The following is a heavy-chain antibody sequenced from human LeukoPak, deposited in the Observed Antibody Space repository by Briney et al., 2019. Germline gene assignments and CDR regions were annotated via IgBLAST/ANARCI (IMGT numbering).Heavy chain of an antibody. Sequence: GGSLELSCAASGFTFNHYATSWVRQAPGKGLEWVSAISNNGGYTYYADSVQGRFTISRDNSKSTLCLQMNSLRAEDTAVYYCAKQLGYCSDGSCYFPYWGQGTLVTVSS. V-gene: IGHV3-23*01. CDR3: AKQLGYCSDGSCYFPY. CDR2: ISNNGGYT. J-gene: IGHJ4*02. D-gene: IGHD2-15*01. CDR1: GFTFNHYA.